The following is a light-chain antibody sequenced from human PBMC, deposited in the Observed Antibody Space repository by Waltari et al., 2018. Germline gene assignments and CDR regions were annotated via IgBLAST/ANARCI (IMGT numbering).Light chain of an antibody. Sequence: DIQNSQSPSSLSASVGDRVTITCRASQGISTYLNWYQQKPGKAPKLLIYYADSLASGVPSRFSGSGSGTEFTLTISSLQPEDFATYYCQQGNSYPLTFGGGTKVEIK. CDR2: YAD. CDR1: QGISTY. CDR3: QQGNSYPLT. V-gene: IGKV1-17*01. J-gene: IGKJ4*01.